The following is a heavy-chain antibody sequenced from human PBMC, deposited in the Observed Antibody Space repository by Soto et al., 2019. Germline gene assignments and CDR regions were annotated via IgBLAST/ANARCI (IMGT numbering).Heavy chain of an antibody. CDR1: GFTFSSYD. CDR2: IGTAGDT. CDR3: ARAHTVTNDAFDI. J-gene: IGHJ3*02. Sequence: EVQLVESGGGLVQPGGSLRLSCAASGFTFSSYDMHWVRQATGKGLEWVSAIGTAGDTYYPGSVKGRFTISRENAKNSLYLQMHSLRAGDTAVYYCARAHTVTNDAFDIWGQGTMVTVSS. D-gene: IGHD4-17*01. V-gene: IGHV3-13*01.